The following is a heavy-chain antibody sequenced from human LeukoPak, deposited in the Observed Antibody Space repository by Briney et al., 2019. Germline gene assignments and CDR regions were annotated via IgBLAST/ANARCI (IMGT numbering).Heavy chain of an antibody. Sequence: GESLKISCQGSGSPFTSYWIGWVRQLPGKGLEWMGIIYPGDSDTRYSPSFQGQVTISADKSISTAYLQWSSLKASDTAMYYCARRVYGDYLDAFDIWGQGTMVTVSS. J-gene: IGHJ3*02. V-gene: IGHV5-51*01. CDR2: IYPGDSDT. CDR3: ARRVYGDYLDAFDI. D-gene: IGHD4-17*01. CDR1: GSPFTSYW.